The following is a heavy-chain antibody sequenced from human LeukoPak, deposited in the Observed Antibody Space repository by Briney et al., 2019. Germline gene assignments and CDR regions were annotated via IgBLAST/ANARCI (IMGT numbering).Heavy chain of an antibody. D-gene: IGHD5-18*01. CDR1: GFTFSAYS. CDR3: AKQLSSNAN. Sequence: PGGSLRLSCAASGFTFSAYSMNWVCQAPGKGLEWVANTNQDGSEKYYADSVKGRFTISRDNAKNSLYLQMNGLRAEDTAVYYCAKQLSSNANWGQGTLVTVSS. V-gene: IGHV3-7*01. CDR2: TNQDGSEK. J-gene: IGHJ4*02.